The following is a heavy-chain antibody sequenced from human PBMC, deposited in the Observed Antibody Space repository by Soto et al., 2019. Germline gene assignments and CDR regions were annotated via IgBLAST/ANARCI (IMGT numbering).Heavy chain of an antibody. D-gene: IGHD3-22*01. CDR3: AKGGSYYDSSGYNP. CDR2: ISGSGGST. Sequence: VGSLRLSCAASGFTFSSYAMSWVRQAPGKGLEWVSAISGSGGSTYYADSVKGRFTISRDNSKNTLYLQMNSLRAEDTAVYYCAKGGSYYDSSGYNPWGQGTLVTVSS. V-gene: IGHV3-23*01. CDR1: GFTFSSYA. J-gene: IGHJ5*02.